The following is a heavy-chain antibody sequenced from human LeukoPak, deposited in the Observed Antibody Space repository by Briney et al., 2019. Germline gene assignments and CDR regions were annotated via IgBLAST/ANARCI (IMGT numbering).Heavy chain of an antibody. D-gene: IGHD3-9*01. V-gene: IGHV3-7*01. CDR2: IKRDGSEK. Sequence: GGSLRLSCAASGFTFSNYWMSWVRQAPGKGLEWVANIKRDGSEKHYVDSVRGRFTISRDNAKNSLYLQMNSLGAEDTAVYYCARDWYNILTGYPHYFDYWGHGTLVTVSS. CDR3: ARDWYNILTGYPHYFDY. CDR1: GFTFSNYW. J-gene: IGHJ4*01.